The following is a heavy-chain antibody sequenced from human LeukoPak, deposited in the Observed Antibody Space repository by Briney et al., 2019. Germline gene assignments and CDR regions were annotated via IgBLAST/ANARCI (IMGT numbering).Heavy chain of an antibody. D-gene: IGHD5-18*01. CDR2: IIPIFGIA. CDR3: ARGPIQLWLLGPSEGTNWFDP. Sequence: ASVKVSCKAPGGTFSSYAISWVRQAPGQGLEWMGRIIPIFGIANYAQKFQGRVTITADKSTSTAYMELSSLRSEDTAVYYCARGPIQLWLLGPSEGTNWFDPWGQGTLVTVSS. CDR1: GGTFSSYA. J-gene: IGHJ5*02. V-gene: IGHV1-69*04.